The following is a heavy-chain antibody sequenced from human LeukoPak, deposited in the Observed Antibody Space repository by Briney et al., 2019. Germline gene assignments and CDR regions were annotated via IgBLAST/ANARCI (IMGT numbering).Heavy chain of an antibody. V-gene: IGHV3-33*01. D-gene: IGHD6-13*01. CDR2: IWYDGSNK. J-gene: IGHJ3*02. CDR1: GFTFSSYG. CDR3: ARDSSSWYSPGGDAFDI. Sequence: GGSLRLSCAASGFTFSSYGMHWVRQAPGKGLEWVAVIWYDGSNKYYADSVKGRFTISRDNSKNTLYLQMNSLRAEDTAVYYCARDSSSWYSPGGDAFDIWGQGTMVTVSS.